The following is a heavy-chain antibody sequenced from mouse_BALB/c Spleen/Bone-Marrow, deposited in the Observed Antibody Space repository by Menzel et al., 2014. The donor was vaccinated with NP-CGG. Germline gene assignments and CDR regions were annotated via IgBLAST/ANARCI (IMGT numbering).Heavy chain of an antibody. Sequence: EVQLQESAGDLVEPGGSLKLSCAASGFTFSSYGMSWVRQTPDKRLEWVATVGGGDSYTYYPDFVKGRFTISRDIAKNTLYLHMSSLKSEDTAMYYCAFITAIAYWGQGTLVTVSA. CDR2: VGGGDSYT. V-gene: IGHV5-6*01. CDR3: AFITAIAY. D-gene: IGHD1-1*01. CDR1: GFTFSSYG. J-gene: IGHJ3*01.